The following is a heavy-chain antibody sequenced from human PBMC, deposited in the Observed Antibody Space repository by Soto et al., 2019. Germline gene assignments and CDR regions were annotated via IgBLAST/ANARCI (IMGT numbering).Heavy chain of an antibody. CDR2: IYYSGST. J-gene: IGHJ4*02. D-gene: IGHD3-16*02. CDR3: ARANLGELSFDY. CDR1: GGSISSGGYY. Sequence: QVQLQESGPGLVKPSQTLSLTCTVSGGSISSGGYYWSWIRQHPGKGLEWIGYIYYSGSTYYNPSLKSRVTIAVDTSKNQVSLKLSSVTAADTAVYYCARANLGELSFDYWGQGTLVTVSS. V-gene: IGHV4-31*03.